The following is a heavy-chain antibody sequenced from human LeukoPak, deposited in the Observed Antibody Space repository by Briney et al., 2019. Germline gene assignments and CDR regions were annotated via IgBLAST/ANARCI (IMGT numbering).Heavy chain of an antibody. J-gene: IGHJ5*02. CDR2: INWNGGGT. CDR3: ARQIKGSSWSDWFDP. CDR1: GFTFADYG. V-gene: IGHV3-20*04. D-gene: IGHD6-13*01. Sequence: GGSLRLSCAASGFTFADYGMSWVRQAPGKGLEWVSGINWNGGGTGYADSVKGRFTISRDNAKNSLYLQMNSLRAEDTALYYCARQIKGSSWSDWFDPWGQGTLVTVSS.